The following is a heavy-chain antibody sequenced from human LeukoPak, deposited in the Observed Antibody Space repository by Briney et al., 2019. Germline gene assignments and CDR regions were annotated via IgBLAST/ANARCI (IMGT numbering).Heavy chain of an antibody. V-gene: IGHV1-18*01. CDR2: ISTYNGNT. Sequence: ASVKVSCKASGYTFTGYGISWVRQAPGQGLEWMGWISTYNGNTNYPQNLQGRVTMTTDTSTNTAYMELRSLRSDDTAVYYCARVLMVRGVIIAPNFDYWGQGTLVTVSS. J-gene: IGHJ4*02. D-gene: IGHD3-10*01. CDR3: ARVLMVRGVIIAPNFDY. CDR1: GYTFTGYG.